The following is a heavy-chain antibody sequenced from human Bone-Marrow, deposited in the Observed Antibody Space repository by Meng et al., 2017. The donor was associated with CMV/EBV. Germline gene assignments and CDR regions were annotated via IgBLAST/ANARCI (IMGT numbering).Heavy chain of an antibody. CDR3: ARDLAGGIPADY. J-gene: IGHJ4*02. CDR1: GYTFTRYG. CDR2: IGTYTSDT. Sequence: ASVKVSCKASGYTFTRYGISWMRQAPGQGPEWMGWIGTYTSDTSYAQKFQGRITLTTDTSTTTAYMELRSLTSDDTAIYYCARDLAGGIPADYWGQGTLVTVSS. V-gene: IGHV1-18*01. D-gene: IGHD2-15*01.